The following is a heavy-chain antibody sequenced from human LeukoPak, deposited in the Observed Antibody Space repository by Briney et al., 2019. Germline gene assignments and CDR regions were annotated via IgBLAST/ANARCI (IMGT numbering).Heavy chain of an antibody. V-gene: IGHV4-34*01. D-gene: IGHD1-26*01. CDR2: INHSGST. CDR1: GGSFSGYY. Sequence: PSETLSLTCAVYGGSFSGYYWSWIRQPPGKGLEWIGEINHSGSTNYNPSLKSRVTISVDTSKNQFSLKLSSVTAADTAVYYCARGSGSYFGAMEDYWGQGTLVTVSS. CDR3: ARGSGSYFGAMEDY. J-gene: IGHJ4*02.